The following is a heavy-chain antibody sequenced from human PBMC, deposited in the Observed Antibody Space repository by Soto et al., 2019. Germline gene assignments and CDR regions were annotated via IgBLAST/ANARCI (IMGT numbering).Heavy chain of an antibody. CDR3: ARRYGGNFDY. D-gene: IGHD3-16*01. CDR1: GGSISSYY. V-gene: IGHV4-59*01. Sequence: SETLSLTCTVSGGSISSYYWSWIRQPPGMGLEWIGYIYYSGSTNYNPSLKSRVTISVDTSKNQFSLKLSSVTAADTAVYYCARRYGGNFDYWGQGTLVTVSS. CDR2: IYYSGST. J-gene: IGHJ4*02.